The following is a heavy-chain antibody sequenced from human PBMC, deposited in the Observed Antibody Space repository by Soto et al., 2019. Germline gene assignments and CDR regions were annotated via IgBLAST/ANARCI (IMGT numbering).Heavy chain of an antibody. J-gene: IGHJ4*02. CDR1: GGSFSGYY. CDR2: INHSGST. Sequence: SETLSLTCAVYGGSFSGYYWSWIRQPPGKGLEWIGEINHSGSTNYNPSLKSRVTISVDTSKNQFSLKLSSVTAADTAVYYCARGRTYLLVRGVMARQFDYWGQGTLVTVSS. CDR3: ARGRTYLLVRGVMARQFDY. D-gene: IGHD3-10*01. V-gene: IGHV4-34*01.